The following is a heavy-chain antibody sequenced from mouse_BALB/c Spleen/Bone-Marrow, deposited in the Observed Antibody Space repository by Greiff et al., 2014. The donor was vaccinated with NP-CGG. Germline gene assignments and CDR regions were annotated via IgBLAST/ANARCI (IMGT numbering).Heavy chain of an antibody. V-gene: IGHV1S41*01. D-gene: IGHD2-4*01. Sequence: DLVKPGASVKLSCKASGYTFTSYWINWIKQRPGQGLEWIGRFAPGSGNTYYNEMFKGKATLTVDTSSSTAYIQLSSLSSEDSAVCSCARARSTVITTWYFDVWGAGTTVTVSS. CDR1: GYTFTSYW. CDR2: FAPGSGNT. CDR3: ARARSTVITTWYFDV. J-gene: IGHJ1*01.